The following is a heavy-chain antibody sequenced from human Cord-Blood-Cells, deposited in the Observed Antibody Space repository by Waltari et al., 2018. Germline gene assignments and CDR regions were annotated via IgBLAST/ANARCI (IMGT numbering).Heavy chain of an antibody. D-gene: IGHD3-10*01. J-gene: IGHJ3*02. CDR2: SYYSGST. Sequence: QLQLQESGPGLVKPSETLSLTCTVSGGSISSSSYYWGWIRQPPGKGLEWIGSSYYSGSTYYNPSLKSRVTISVDTSKNQFSLKLSSVTAADTAVYYCARQSSGDDAFDIWGQGTMVTVSS. V-gene: IGHV4-39*07. CDR3: ARQSSGDDAFDI. CDR1: GGSISSSSYY.